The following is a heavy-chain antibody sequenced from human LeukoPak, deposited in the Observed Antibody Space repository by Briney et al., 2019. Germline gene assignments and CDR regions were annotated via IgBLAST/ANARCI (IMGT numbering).Heavy chain of an antibody. CDR2: ISWNSGSI. CDR3: AKDIGYYDILTGYSEAFDI. D-gene: IGHD3-9*01. CDR1: GFTFADYA. Sequence: GRSLRLSCAASGFTFADYAMHWVRQAPGNGMEWVSGISWNSGSIGYADSVKGRFTISRDNAKNSLYLQMNSLRAKDTALYYCAKDIGYYDILTGYSEAFDIWGQGTMVTVSS. J-gene: IGHJ3*02. V-gene: IGHV3-9*01.